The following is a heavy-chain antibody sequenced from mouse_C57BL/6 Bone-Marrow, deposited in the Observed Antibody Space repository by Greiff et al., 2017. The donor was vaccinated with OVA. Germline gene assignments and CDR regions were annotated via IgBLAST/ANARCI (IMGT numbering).Heavy chain of an antibody. Sequence: EVKVEESGGGLVQPGGSLKLSCAASGFTFSDYYMYWVRQTPEKRLEWVAYISNGGGSTYYPDTVKGRFTTSRDNAKNTLYLQMSRLKSEDTAMYYCARLYYYGWYFDVWGTGTTVTVSS. V-gene: IGHV5-12*01. J-gene: IGHJ1*03. CDR3: ARLYYYGWYFDV. CDR1: GFTFSDYY. CDR2: ISNGGGST. D-gene: IGHD1-1*01.